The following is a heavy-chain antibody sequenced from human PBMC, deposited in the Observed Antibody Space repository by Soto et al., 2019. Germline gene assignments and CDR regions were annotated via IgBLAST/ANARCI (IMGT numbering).Heavy chain of an antibody. CDR1: GYTFTSYG. Sequence: QVQLVQSGAEVKKPGASVKVSCKASGYTFTSYGISWVRQAPGQGLEWMGWINPYNGNTNYAQKLQGRVTTTTDTPTNTAYRELRSLRSEDTAVYYCARDWFGIDYWGQGTLVTVSS. D-gene: IGHD3-16*01. J-gene: IGHJ4*02. CDR3: ARDWFGIDY. CDR2: INPYNGNT. V-gene: IGHV1-18*01.